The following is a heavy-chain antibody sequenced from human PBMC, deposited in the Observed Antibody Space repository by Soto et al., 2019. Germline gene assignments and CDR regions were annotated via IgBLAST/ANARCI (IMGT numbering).Heavy chain of an antibody. CDR3: ARGPSGSITIFGVVTGRYYYYGMDV. Sequence: PSETLSLTCAVYGGSFSGYDWSWIRQPPGKGLEWIGEINHSGSTNYNPALKSRVTISVDTSKNQFSLKLSSVTAADTAVYYCARGPSGSITIFGVVTGRYYYYGMDVWGQGTTVTVSS. V-gene: IGHV4-34*01. CDR2: INHSGST. CDR1: GGSFSGYD. J-gene: IGHJ6*02. D-gene: IGHD3-3*01.